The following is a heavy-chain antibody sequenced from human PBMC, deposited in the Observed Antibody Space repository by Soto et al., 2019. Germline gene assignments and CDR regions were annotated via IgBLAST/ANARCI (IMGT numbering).Heavy chain of an antibody. CDR2: ISAYNGNT. D-gene: IGHD3-22*01. J-gene: IGHJ4*02. V-gene: IGHV1-18*01. CDR1: GYTFTSYG. Sequence: ASVKVSCKASGYTFTSYGISWVRQAPGQGLEWMGWISAYNGNTNYAQKLQGRVTMTTDTSTSTAYMELRSLRSDDTAVYYCARVPQNYYDSSGYPADYWGQGTLVTSPQ. CDR3: ARVPQNYYDSSGYPADY.